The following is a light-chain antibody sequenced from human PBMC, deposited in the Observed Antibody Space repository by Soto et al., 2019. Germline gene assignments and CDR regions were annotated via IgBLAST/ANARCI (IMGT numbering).Light chain of an antibody. CDR2: DVS. V-gene: IGLV2-14*03. CDR1: SSDAGGYNY. CDR3: NSYTSTSTSYV. Sequence: QSALTQPASVSVSPGQSITISCTGTSSDAGGYNYVSWYQHHPGKAPKLMIYDVSNRPSGVSNRFSGSKSGNTASLTISGLQAEDEADYYCNSYTSTSTSYVFGTGTKVTVL. J-gene: IGLJ1*01.